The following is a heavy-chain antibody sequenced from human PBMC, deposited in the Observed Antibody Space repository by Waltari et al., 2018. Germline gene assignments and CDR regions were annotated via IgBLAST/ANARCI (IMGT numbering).Heavy chain of an antibody. CDR3: ARSYCSGGSCYQGNNYYYYYMDV. D-gene: IGHD2-15*01. Sequence: QVQLQESGPGLVKPSQTLSLTCTVSGGSISSGSYYWSWIRQPAGKGLEWIGRIYTSGSTNYNPSLKSRVTISVDTSKNQFSLKLSSVTAADTAVYYCARSYCSGGSCYQGNNYYYYYMDVWGKGTTVTVSS. CDR1: GGSISSGSYY. J-gene: IGHJ6*03. CDR2: IYTSGST. V-gene: IGHV4-61*02.